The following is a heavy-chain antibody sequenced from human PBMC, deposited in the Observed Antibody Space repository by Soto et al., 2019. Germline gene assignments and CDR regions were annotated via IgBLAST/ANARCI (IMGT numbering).Heavy chain of an antibody. CDR3: TKGTWLDI. CDR2: ISVSDPDT. D-gene: IGHD6-19*01. CDR1: GFTLGSHD. V-gene: IGHV3-23*01. Sequence: EVQLLESGGGLVQPGGSLKLSFAASGFTLGSHDMSWVRQAPGKVLEWVSSISVSDPDTYYADSVKGRFTLSRDISQNTLFLQMDSLRAEDTALYYCTKGTWLDIWGQGTIVTVSS. J-gene: IGHJ3*02.